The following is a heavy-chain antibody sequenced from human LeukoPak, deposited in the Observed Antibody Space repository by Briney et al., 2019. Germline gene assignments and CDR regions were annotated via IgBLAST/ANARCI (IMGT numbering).Heavy chain of an antibody. J-gene: IGHJ5*02. Sequence: SETLSLTCTVSGGSISSYYWSWIRQPPGKGLEWIGYIYYSGSTYYNPSLKSRATISIDTSKNQFSLKLTSVTAADTAVYYCARGLPKNDYGDYGGTWFDPWGQGTLVTVSS. D-gene: IGHD4-17*01. V-gene: IGHV4-59*12. CDR3: ARGLPKNDYGDYGGTWFDP. CDR2: IYYSGST. CDR1: GGSISSYY.